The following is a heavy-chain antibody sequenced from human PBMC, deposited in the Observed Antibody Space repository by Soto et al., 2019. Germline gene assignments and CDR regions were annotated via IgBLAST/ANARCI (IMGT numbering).Heavy chain of an antibody. D-gene: IGHD3-9*01. J-gene: IGHJ4*02. CDR2: IVVGSGNT. CDR3: AADFDWLSPSFFDY. CDR1: GFTFTSSA. V-gene: IGHV1-58*01. Sequence: SVKVSCKASGFTFTSSAVQWVRQARGQRLEWIGWIVVGSGNTNYAQKFQERVTITRDMSTSTAYMELSSLRSEDTAVYYCAADFDWLSPSFFDYWGQGTLVTVSS.